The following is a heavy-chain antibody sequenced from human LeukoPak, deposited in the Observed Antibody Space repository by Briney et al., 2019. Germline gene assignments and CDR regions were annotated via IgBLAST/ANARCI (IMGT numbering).Heavy chain of an antibody. CDR2: VSTTGST. Sequence: SETLSLTCTASGVSISSGRYYWSWIRQPAGKGLEWIGRVSTTGSTNYNPSLKSRVTISLDTSKNQFSLKLTSVTAADTAVYYCATLPGGVTTPNPSWGQGTLVTVSS. D-gene: IGHD4-17*01. V-gene: IGHV4-61*02. CDR3: ATLPGGVTTPNPS. J-gene: IGHJ5*02. CDR1: GVSISSGRYY.